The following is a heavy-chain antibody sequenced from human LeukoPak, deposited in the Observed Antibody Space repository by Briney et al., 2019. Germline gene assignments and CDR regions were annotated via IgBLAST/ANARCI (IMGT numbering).Heavy chain of an antibody. CDR1: GYTFTSYY. V-gene: IGHV1-46*01. J-gene: IGHJ6*02. CDR3: ARVLVADLYYYYGMDV. CDR2: INPSGGST. D-gene: IGHD5-12*01. Sequence: ASVKVSCKASGYTFTSYYMHWVRQAPGQGLEWMGIINPSGGSTSYAQKFQGRVTMTRDTSTSTVYMELSSLRSEDTAVYYCARVLVADLYYYYGMDVWGQGTTVTVSS.